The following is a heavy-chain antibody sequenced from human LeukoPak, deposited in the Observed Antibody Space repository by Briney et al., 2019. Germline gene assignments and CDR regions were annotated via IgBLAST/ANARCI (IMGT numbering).Heavy chain of an antibody. Sequence: SETLSLTCAVYGGSFSGYYWGWIRQPPGKGLEGIGEINHSGGTNYNPSLKSRVTISVDTSKNQFSLKLSSVTAADTAVYYCARGGGYYSMDVWDKGTTVTVSS. CDR2: INHSGGT. V-gene: IGHV4-34*01. J-gene: IGHJ6*03. D-gene: IGHD2-15*01. CDR1: GGSFSGYY. CDR3: ARGGGYYSMDV.